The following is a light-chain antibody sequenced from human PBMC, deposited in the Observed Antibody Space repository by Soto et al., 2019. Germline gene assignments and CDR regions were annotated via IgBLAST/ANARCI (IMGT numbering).Light chain of an antibody. CDR2: DTS. V-gene: IGKV3-15*01. CDR1: QSVSSH. CDR3: QQYGSSPIT. J-gene: IGKJ5*01. Sequence: EIVMTQSPATLSVSPGEGATVSCSASQSVSSHLAWYQHKPGQTPRLLIYDTSTRATGVPTRFSGSRSGTDFTLTISRLEPEDFAVYYCQQYGSSPITFGQGTTTGD.